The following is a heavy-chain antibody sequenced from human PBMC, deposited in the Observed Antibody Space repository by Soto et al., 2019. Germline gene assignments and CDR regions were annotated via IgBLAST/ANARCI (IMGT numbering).Heavy chain of an antibody. CDR1: GYSITCRA. Sequence: ASVKVSCKGSGYSITCRAMHWVRQAPGQRPEWMGWINAGYGDTKYSQKFQGRLTMIRDTSASTAYMELSSLRSEDTAVYYCARDGEGEAAAAMVYWGQGTLVTVSS. CDR2: INAGYGDT. V-gene: IGHV1-3*01. D-gene: IGHD6-13*01. CDR3: ARDGEGEAAAAMVY. J-gene: IGHJ4*02.